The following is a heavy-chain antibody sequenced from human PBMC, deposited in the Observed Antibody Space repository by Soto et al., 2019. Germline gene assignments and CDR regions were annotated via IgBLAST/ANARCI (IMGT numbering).Heavy chain of an antibody. Sequence: GESLKISCAASGFTFSSYSMNWVRQAPGKGLEWVSSISSSSSYIYYADSVKSRFTISRDNAKNSLYLQMNSLRAEDTAVYYCARDSDVLRFLEWLTGMDVWGQGTTVTVSS. D-gene: IGHD3-3*01. J-gene: IGHJ6*02. V-gene: IGHV3-21*01. CDR2: ISSSSSYI. CDR3: ARDSDVLRFLEWLTGMDV. CDR1: GFTFSSYS.